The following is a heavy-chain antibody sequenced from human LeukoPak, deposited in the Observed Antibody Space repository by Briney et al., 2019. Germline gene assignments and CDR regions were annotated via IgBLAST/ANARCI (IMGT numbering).Heavy chain of an antibody. CDR1: GFTFSSYA. Sequence: PGRSLRLSCAASGFTFSSYAMHWVRQAPGKGLEWVSYISSSGSTIYYADSVKGRFTISRDNAKNSLYLQVNSLRAEDTAVYYCAILVDTAMPYFDYWGQGTLVTVSS. CDR2: ISSSGSTI. J-gene: IGHJ4*02. CDR3: AILVDTAMPYFDY. D-gene: IGHD5-18*01. V-gene: IGHV3-48*03.